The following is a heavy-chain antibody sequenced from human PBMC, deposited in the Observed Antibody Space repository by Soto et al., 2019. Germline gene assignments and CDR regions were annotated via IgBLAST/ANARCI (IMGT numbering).Heavy chain of an antibody. CDR1: GGSISSYY. CDR3: ARLQAVASHLDWFDP. J-gene: IGHJ5*02. V-gene: IGHV4-59*01. CDR2: IYYSGST. D-gene: IGHD6-19*01. Sequence: PSETLSLSCTVSGGSISSYYWSWIRQPPGKGLEWIGYIYYSGSTNYNPSLKSRVTISVDTSKNQFSLKLSSVTAADTAVYYCARLQAVASHLDWFDPWGQGTLVTVSS.